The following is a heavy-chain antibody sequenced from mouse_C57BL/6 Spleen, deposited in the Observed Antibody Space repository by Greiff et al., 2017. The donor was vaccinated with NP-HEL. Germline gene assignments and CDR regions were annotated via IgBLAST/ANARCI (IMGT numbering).Heavy chain of an antibody. Sequence: VQLQQSGPELVKPGASVKISCKASGYAFSSSWMNWVKQRPGKGLEWIGRIYPGGGDTNYNGKFKGKATLTADNSSRTAYMQLSSLTSEDSAVYFCARGGYDNAWFAYWGQGTLVTVSA. D-gene: IGHD2-2*01. J-gene: IGHJ3*01. V-gene: IGHV1-82*01. CDR1: GYAFSSSW. CDR2: IYPGGGDT. CDR3: ARGGYDNAWFAY.